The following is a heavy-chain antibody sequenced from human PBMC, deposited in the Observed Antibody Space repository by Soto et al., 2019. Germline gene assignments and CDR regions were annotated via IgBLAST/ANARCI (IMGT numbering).Heavy chain of an antibody. V-gene: IGHV4-38-2*01. CDR3: ARSMYSTSAQLYYGMDV. J-gene: IGHJ6*02. D-gene: IGHD6-6*01. CDR1: GYSIRSGYF. Sequence: SETLSLTCAVSGYSIRSGYFWGWIRQPPGKGLEWIGSMYHSGITYYNLSLKSRVTISVDTSKNQLSLKLSSATAADTAVYYCARSMYSTSAQLYYGMDVWGQGTTVPSP. CDR2: MYHSGIT.